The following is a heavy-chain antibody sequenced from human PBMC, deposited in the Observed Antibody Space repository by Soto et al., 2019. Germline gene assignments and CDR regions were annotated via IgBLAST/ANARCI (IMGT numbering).Heavy chain of an antibody. V-gene: IGHV4-39*01. J-gene: IGHJ4*02. CDR2: IYYSGST. Sequence: QLQLQESGPGLVKPSETLSLTCTVSGGSISSSSYYWGWIRQPPGKGLEWIGSIYYSGSTYYNPSLKSRVTISVDTSKNQFSLKLSSVTAADTAGYYCARRKYGGNHFDYWGQGTLVTVSS. CDR1: GGSISSSSYY. CDR3: ARRKYGGNHFDY. D-gene: IGHD2-15*01.